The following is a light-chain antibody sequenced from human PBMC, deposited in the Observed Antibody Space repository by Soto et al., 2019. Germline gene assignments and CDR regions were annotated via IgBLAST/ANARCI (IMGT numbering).Light chain of an antibody. CDR3: QQCYSAPLT. V-gene: IGKV4-1*01. CDR1: QTVLSSSNNKNY. J-gene: IGKJ4*01. Sequence: DIVMTQSPDSLAVSLGERATINCKTSQTVLSSSNNKNYLIWYQQKPGQPPKLLISWASTRESAVPDRVIGSGSGTDFSLTISSLQTEDVAVYYCQQCYSAPLTFGGGTKVEIK. CDR2: WAS.